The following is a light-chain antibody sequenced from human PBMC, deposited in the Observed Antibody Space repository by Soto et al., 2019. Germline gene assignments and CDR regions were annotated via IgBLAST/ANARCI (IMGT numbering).Light chain of an antibody. CDR1: QSVSSY. CDR3: QQRSNWPPT. Sequence: EIVLTQSPATLSLSPGERATLSCRASQSVSSYLAWYQQKPGQAPRLLIYDASNRATGIPARFSGSGSGTDFHLTISSLEPEDFAVYYCQQRSNWPPTFGQGTKLEIK. CDR2: DAS. V-gene: IGKV3-11*01. J-gene: IGKJ2*01.